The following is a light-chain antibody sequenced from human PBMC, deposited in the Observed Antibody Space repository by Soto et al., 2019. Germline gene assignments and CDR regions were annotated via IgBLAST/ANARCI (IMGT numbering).Light chain of an antibody. V-gene: IGKV1-5*03. CDR1: QSINTW. Sequence: DIQMTQSPSTLSASVGDRVTITCRASQSINTWLAWYQQKPGKVPKLLIYMASILESGVPSTFSGSGSGTEFILTISSLQPDDFATYYCQQYDSYPHTFGQGTKLEIK. CDR3: QQYDSYPHT. CDR2: MAS. J-gene: IGKJ2*01.